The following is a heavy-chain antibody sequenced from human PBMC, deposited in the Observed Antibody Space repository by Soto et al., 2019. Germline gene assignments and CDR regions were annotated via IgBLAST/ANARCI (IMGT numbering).Heavy chain of an antibody. CDR2: ISWNSGSL. CDR1: GFTFDDYA. J-gene: IGHJ6*02. V-gene: IGHV3-9*01. Sequence: EVQLVESGGGLVQPGRSLRLSCAASGFTFDDYAMHWVRQAPGKGLGWVSGISWNSGSLGYADSVKGRFTISRDNAKNSLYLQMNSLRAEDTALYYCAKGLRQYYYYVMDVWGQGTTVTVS. CDR3: AKGLRQYYYYVMDV.